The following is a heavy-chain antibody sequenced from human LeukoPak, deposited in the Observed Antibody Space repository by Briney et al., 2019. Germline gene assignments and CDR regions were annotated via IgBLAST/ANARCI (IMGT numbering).Heavy chain of an antibody. CDR3: ARDVVVPAARSPGYFDL. V-gene: IGHV1-69*05. Sequence: SVKVSRKASGGTFSSYAISWVRQAPGQGLEWMGGIIPIFGTANYAQKFQGRVTITTDESTSTAYMELSSLRSEDTAVYYCARDVVVPAARSPGYFDLWGRGTLVTVSS. CDR1: GGTFSSYA. J-gene: IGHJ2*01. CDR2: IIPIFGTA. D-gene: IGHD2-2*01.